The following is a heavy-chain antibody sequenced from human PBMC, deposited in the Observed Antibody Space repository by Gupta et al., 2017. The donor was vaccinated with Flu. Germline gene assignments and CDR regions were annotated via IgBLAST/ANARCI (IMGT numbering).Heavy chain of an antibody. J-gene: IGHJ3*02. D-gene: IGHD3-3*01. CDR2: IYYSGST. Sequence: GKGLEWIGYIYYSGSTYYNPSLKSRVTISVDTSKNQFSLKLSSVTAADTAVYYCARDRSNTVNLWSGYFGRSPEPDAFDIWGQGTMVTVSS. V-gene: IGHV4-31*02. CDR3: ARDRSNTVNLWSGYFGRSPEPDAFDI.